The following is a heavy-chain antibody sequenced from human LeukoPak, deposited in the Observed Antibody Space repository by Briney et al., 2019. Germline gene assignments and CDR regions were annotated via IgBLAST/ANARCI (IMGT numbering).Heavy chain of an antibody. CDR2: ISAYNGNT. CDR3: ARVIRQQLVTTHRQFNWFDP. CDR1: GYTLTSYG. Sequence: ASVKVSCKASGYTLTSYGISWVRQAPGQGLEWMGWISAYNGNTNYAQKLQGRVTMTTDTSTSTAYMELRSLRSDDTAVYYCARVIRQQLVTTHRQFNWFDPWGQGTLVTVSS. J-gene: IGHJ5*02. D-gene: IGHD6-13*01. V-gene: IGHV1-18*01.